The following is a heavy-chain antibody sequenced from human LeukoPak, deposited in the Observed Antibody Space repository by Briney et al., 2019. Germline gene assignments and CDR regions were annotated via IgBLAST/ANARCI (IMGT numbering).Heavy chain of an antibody. CDR2: IYPGDSDT. J-gene: IGHJ4*02. CDR1: GYSFNRYR. D-gene: IGHD4-17*01. V-gene: IGHV5-51*01. Sequence: GESLKISRKGSGYSFNRYRIGWVRQKSGKGLEWMGIIYPGDSDTRYSPSFQGQVTISVDESISTAYLQWSSLKASDTAMYYCARPNSSYGDYVYWGQGTLVTVSS. CDR3: ARPNSSYGDYVY.